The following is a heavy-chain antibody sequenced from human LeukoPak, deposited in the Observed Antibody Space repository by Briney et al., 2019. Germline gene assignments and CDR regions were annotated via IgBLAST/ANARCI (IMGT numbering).Heavy chain of an antibody. CDR1: GFTVSSNY. V-gene: IGHV3-66*02. CDR3: ARIDY. CDR2: IYSDVNT. Sequence: GGSLRLSCAASGFTVSSNYMSWVRQAPGKGLEWVSVIYSDVNTHYADSVKGRFTISRDNSKNTLYLQMNSLRGEDTAVYYCARIDYWGQGTLVTVSS. J-gene: IGHJ4*02.